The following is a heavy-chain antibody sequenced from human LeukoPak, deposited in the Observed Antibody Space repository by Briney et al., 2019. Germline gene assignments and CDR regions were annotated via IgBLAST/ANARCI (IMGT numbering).Heavy chain of an antibody. CDR2: IYTSGST. CDR3: ARDIRMVGATLYFDY. J-gene: IGHJ4*02. CDR1: GGSISSGSYY. V-gene: IGHV4-61*02. Sequence: SETLSLTCTVSGGSISSGSYYWSWIRQPAGKRLEWIGRIYTSGSTHYNPSLKSRVTISVDTSKNQFSLRLSSVTAADTAVYYCARDIRMVGATLYFDYWGQGTLVTVSS. D-gene: IGHD1-26*01.